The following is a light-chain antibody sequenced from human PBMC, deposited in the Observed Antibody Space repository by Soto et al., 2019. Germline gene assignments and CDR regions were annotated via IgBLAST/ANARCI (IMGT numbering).Light chain of an antibody. Sequence: DIQVTQSPSTLSASVGDRITITCRASQSINDWLAWYQQKPGKAPKLLILRASYLKSGVPSRFSGSGYGTDFTLTISSLQPDDFASYYCQQYSSYSGTFGQGTKVEIK. V-gene: IGKV1-5*03. CDR1: QSINDW. CDR3: QQYSSYSGT. CDR2: RAS. J-gene: IGKJ1*01.